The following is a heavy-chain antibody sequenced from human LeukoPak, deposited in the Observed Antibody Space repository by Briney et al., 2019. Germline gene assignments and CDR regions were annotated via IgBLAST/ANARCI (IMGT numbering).Heavy chain of an antibody. D-gene: IGHD6-13*01. CDR1: GGPIGSGSYY. Sequence: SETLSLTCTVSGGPIGSGSYYWSWIRQPAGKALEWIGRIYTSGSINYNPSLKSRVTISVDTSKNQFSQKLSSVAAADTAVYYCAASHSSSWPFDYWGQGTLVTVSS. CDR3: AASHSSSWPFDY. J-gene: IGHJ4*02. V-gene: IGHV4-61*02. CDR2: IYTSGSI.